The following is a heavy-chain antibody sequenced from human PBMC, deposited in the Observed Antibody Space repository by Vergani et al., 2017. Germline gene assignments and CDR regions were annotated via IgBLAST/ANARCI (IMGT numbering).Heavy chain of an antibody. CDR1: GGSISSGSYY. CDR3: ALEGSAHIDAFDI. CDR2: IYTSGST. D-gene: IGHD6-25*01. J-gene: IGHJ3*02. V-gene: IGHV4-61*02. Sequence: QVQLQESGPGLVKPSQTLSLTCTVSGGSISSGSYYWSWIRQPAGKGLEWIGRIYTSGSTNYNPSLKSRVTISVDTSKNQFSLKLSSVTAADTAVYYCALEGSAHIDAFDIWGQGTMVTVSS.